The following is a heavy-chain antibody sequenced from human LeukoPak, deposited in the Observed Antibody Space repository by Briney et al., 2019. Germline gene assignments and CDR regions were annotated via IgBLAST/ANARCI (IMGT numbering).Heavy chain of an antibody. CDR3: ARHGGDGYTNADY. V-gene: IGHV5-51*01. Sequence: GESLKISCKGSGYSFITNWIGWVRQMPGKGLEWMGIIYPGDSDTRYSPSFQGQVTISADKSISTAYLQWSSLKASDTAMYYCARHGGDGYTNADYWGQGTLVTVSS. D-gene: IGHD5-24*01. CDR1: GYSFITNW. J-gene: IGHJ4*02. CDR2: IYPGDSDT.